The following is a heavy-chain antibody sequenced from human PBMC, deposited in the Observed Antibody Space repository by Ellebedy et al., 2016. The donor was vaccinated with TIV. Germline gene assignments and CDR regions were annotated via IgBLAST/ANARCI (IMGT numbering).Heavy chain of an antibody. CDR1: GYSFTSYY. CDR2: IKPGGGTT. Sequence: ASVKVSXXASGYSFTSYYMHWVRQAPGQGLEWMGLIKPGGGTTRYAQKFQGRVTMTRDTSTSTVYMELSSLRSEDTAVYFCARGGGGNSITMIVVVTRPHFDYWGQGTLVTVSS. D-gene: IGHD3-22*01. CDR3: ARGGGGNSITMIVVVTRPHFDY. V-gene: IGHV1-46*01. J-gene: IGHJ4*02.